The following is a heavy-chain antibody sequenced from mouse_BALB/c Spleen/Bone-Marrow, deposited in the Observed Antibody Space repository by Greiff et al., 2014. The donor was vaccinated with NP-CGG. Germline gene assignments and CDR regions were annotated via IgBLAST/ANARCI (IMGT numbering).Heavy chain of an antibody. V-gene: IGHV5-6*01. J-gene: IGHJ3*01. CDR1: GFTFSSYG. D-gene: IGHD6-1*01. CDR2: ISSDGSYT. Sequence: EVQLVESGGNLVKPGGSLKLSCAASGFTFSSYGMSWVRQTPDRRLEWVATISSDGSYTYYPDSVKGRFTISRDNAKNTLYLQMSSLKSEDTAMYYCARWVEGSLAWFACWGQGTLVTVSA. CDR3: ARWVEGSLAWFAC.